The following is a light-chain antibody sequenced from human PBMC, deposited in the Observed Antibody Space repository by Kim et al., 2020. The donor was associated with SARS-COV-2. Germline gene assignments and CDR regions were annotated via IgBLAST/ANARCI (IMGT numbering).Light chain of an antibody. J-gene: IGLJ3*02. V-gene: IGLV4-69*01. Sequence: QPVLTQSPSASASLGASVKLTCTLSSGHSSYAIAWHQQQTEKGPRYLMRLNSDGSHAKGDGIPDRFSGSSSGAERYLTISSLQSEDEADYYCQTWGTGLWVFGGGTQLTVL. CDR1: SGHSSYA. CDR3: QTWGTGLWV. CDR2: LNSDGSH.